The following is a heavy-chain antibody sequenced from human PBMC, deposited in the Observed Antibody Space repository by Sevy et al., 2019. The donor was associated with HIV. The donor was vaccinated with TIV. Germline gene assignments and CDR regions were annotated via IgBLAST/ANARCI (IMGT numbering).Heavy chain of an antibody. Sequence: GGSLRLSCAASGFSFSGYSFNWVRQAPGKGLEWVSSIDTSSAYIYYADSVKGRFTISRDNAKNSLYLQMSSRRAEDTAVYFCARVNCTNGVCFQGYYYYGLDVWGQGTTVTVSS. CDR3: ARVNCTNGVCFQGYYYYGLDV. V-gene: IGHV3-21*01. CDR1: GFSFSGYS. D-gene: IGHD2-8*01. J-gene: IGHJ6*02. CDR2: IDTSSAYI.